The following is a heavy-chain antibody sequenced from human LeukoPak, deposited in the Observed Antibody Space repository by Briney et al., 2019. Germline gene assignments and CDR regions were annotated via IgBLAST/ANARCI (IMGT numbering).Heavy chain of an antibody. CDR3: ASELHPLRAGYYYYYMDV. CDR2: INHSGST. J-gene: IGHJ6*03. Sequence: SETLSLTCAVYGGSFSGYYWSWIRQPPGKGLEWIGEINHSGSTNYNPSLKSRVTISVDTSKNQFSLKLSSVTAADTAVYYCASELHPLRAGYYYYYMDVWGKGTTVTVSS. V-gene: IGHV4-34*01. CDR1: GGSFSGYY. D-gene: IGHD1-7*01.